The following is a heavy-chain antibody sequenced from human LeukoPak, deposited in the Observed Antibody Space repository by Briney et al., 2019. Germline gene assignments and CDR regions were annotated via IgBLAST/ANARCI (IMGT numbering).Heavy chain of an antibody. CDR1: GIPFSGYA. J-gene: IGHJ4*02. CDR2: TSGSDGRT. CDR3: ARGSIAATGHFDY. V-gene: IGHV3-23*01. Sequence: VGSLRLSCAASGIPFSGYAMSCVRQAPGKGLEWVSSTSGSDGRTYYADSVTGRFTISKDKSQSKLYLQMNSLRADDTAVYYCARGSIAATGHFDYWGQGTLVTVSS. D-gene: IGHD6-13*01.